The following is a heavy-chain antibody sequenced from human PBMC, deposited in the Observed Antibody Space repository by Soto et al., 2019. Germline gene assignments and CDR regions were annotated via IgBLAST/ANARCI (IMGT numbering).Heavy chain of an antibody. D-gene: IGHD3-22*01. V-gene: IGHV1-18*01. J-gene: IGHJ4*02. CDR1: GYTFTSYG. Sequence: ASVKVSCKASGYTFTSYGISWVRQAPGQGLEWMGWISAYNGNTNYAQKLQGRVTMTTDTSTSTAYMELRSLRSDDTAVYYCARDRSDYYYDSSGYYYFDYWGQGPLVTVSS. CDR3: ARDRSDYYYDSSGYYYFDY. CDR2: ISAYNGNT.